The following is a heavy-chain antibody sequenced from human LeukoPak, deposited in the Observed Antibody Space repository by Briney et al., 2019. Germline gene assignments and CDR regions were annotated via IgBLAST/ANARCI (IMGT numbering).Heavy chain of an antibody. V-gene: IGHV4-34*01. J-gene: IGHJ4*02. CDR1: GGSFSGYY. CDR2: INHSGST. Sequence: SETLSLTCAVYGGSFSGYYWSWIRQPPGKGLEWIGEINHSGSTNYNPSLKSRVTISVDTSKNQFSLKLSSVTAADTAVYYCARGRMVRGWMDYWGQGTLVTVSS. D-gene: IGHD3-10*01. CDR3: ARGRMVRGWMDY.